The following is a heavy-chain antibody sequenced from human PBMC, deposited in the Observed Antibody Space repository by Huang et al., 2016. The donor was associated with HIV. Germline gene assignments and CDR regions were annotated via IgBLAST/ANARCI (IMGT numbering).Heavy chain of an antibody. CDR3: ARLTSGWYQDY. D-gene: IGHD6-19*01. Sequence: QVQLVQSGPEVMKPGASVKVSCQASGYIFSNYDINWVRPAPGQGLQWMGWLNPNSGKTAYGQNFQGRVTLTRSTSTGAAYMVLNSLTSQDTAVYYCARLTSGWYQDYWGQGTLVTVSS. V-gene: IGHV1-8*01. CDR1: GYIFSNYD. J-gene: IGHJ4*02. CDR2: LNPNSGKT.